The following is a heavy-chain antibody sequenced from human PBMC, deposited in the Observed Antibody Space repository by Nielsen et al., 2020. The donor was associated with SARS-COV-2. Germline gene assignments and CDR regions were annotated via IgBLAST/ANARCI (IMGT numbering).Heavy chain of an antibody. CDR1: GGSFSGYY. J-gene: IGHJ4*02. CDR2: INHSGST. CDR3: ARGPSVGASFDY. D-gene: IGHD1-26*01. Sequence: SETLSLTCAVYGGSFSGYYWSWIRQPPGKGLEWIGEINHSGSTNYNPSLKSRVTISVDTSKNQFSLKLSSVTAADTAVYYCARGPSVGASFDYWGQETLVTVSS. V-gene: IGHV4-34*01.